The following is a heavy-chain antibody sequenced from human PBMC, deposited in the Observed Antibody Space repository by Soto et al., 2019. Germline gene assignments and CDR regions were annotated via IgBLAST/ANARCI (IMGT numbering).Heavy chain of an antibody. V-gene: IGHV4-59*08. CDR1: GGSISRYY. CDR2: IYYSGST. CDR3: ASQKLGYNTFDP. D-gene: IGHD5-18*01. Sequence: SETLSLTCTVSGGSISRYYWSWIRQPPGKGLEWIGYIYYSGSTNYNPSLKSRVTISVDTSKNQFSLKLSSVTAADTAVYYCASQKLGYNTFDPWGQGTLVTVS. J-gene: IGHJ5*02.